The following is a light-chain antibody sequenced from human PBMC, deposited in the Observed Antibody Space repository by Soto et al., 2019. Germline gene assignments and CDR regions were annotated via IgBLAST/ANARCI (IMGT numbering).Light chain of an antibody. Sequence: QSALTQPASVSGSPGQSITISCTGTSSDVGGYNYVSWYQQHPGKAPKLMIYEVSNRPSGVSNRFSDSKSGNTASLTISGLQAEDEADYYCSSYTISSTYVVFGGGTKLTVL. J-gene: IGLJ2*01. CDR1: SSDVGGYNY. V-gene: IGLV2-14*01. CDR3: SSYTISSTYVV. CDR2: EVS.